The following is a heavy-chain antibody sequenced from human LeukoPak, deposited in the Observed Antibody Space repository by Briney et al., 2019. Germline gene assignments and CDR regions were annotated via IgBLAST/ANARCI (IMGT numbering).Heavy chain of an antibody. CDR3: ARGPDNSNYGGEGYYSGMDV. D-gene: IGHD4-11*01. Sequence: SETLSLTCTVSGGSISSGGYYWSWIRQHPGKGLEWIGYIYYSGSTYYNPSLKSRVTISVDTSKNQFSLKLSSVTAADTAVYYCARGPDNSNYGGEGYYSGMDVWGQGTTVTVSS. CDR2: IYYSGST. CDR1: GGSISSGGYY. J-gene: IGHJ6*02. V-gene: IGHV4-31*03.